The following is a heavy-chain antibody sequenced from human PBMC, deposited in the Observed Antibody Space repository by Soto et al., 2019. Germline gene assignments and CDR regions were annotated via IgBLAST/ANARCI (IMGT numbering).Heavy chain of an antibody. Sequence: GGSLRLSCAASGFTFSSYAMSWVRQAPGKGLEWVSAISGSGGSTYYADSVKGRFTISRDNSKNTLYLQMNSLRAEDTAVYYCAKVADYYDILTGTGYYFDYWGQGTLVTVSS. V-gene: IGHV3-23*01. CDR3: AKVADYYDILTGTGYYFDY. D-gene: IGHD3-9*01. CDR1: GFTFSSYA. CDR2: ISGSGGST. J-gene: IGHJ4*02.